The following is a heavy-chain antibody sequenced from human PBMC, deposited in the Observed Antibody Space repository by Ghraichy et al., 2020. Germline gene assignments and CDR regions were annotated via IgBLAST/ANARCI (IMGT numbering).Heavy chain of an antibody. CDR1: GFTFSSYW. CDR2: IKQDGSEK. V-gene: IGHV3-7*01. D-gene: IGHD5-24*01. Sequence: GGSLRLSCAASGFTFSSYWMSWVRQAPWKGLEWVANIKQDGSEKYYVDSVKGRFTISRDNAKNSLYLQMNSLRAEDTAVYYCGITGDYSDYWGQGTLVTVSS. CDR3: GITGDYSDY. J-gene: IGHJ4*02.